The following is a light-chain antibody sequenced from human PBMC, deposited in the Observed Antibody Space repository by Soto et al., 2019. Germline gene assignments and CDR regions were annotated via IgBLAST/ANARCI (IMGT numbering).Light chain of an antibody. CDR1: RSDVGRYDY. CDR3: TSFTSRSTGV. J-gene: IGLJ3*02. CDR2: EVF. V-gene: IGLV2-14*01. Sequence: QSALTQPASVSGSPGQSITISCTGTRSDVGRYDYVSWFQQHPGRAPKLLIYEVFNRPSGVSIRFSGSKSGNTASLTISGLRAEDEADFYFTSFTSRSTGVFGGGTKLTVL.